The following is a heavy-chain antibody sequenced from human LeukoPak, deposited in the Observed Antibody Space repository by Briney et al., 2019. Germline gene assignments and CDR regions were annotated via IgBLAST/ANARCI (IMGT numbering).Heavy chain of an antibody. CDR3: AKDGKNYFDY. CDR1: GFMFTDFA. CDR2: IPNDERNK. J-gene: IGHJ4*02. Sequence: GGSLRLSCAASGFMFTDFAMHWVRQAPGKGLQWVAVIPNDERNKYYADSVKGRFTISRDNSKNSLSLQMNSLRAEDTALYYCAKDGKNYFDYWGQGTLVTVSS. V-gene: IGHV3-30*04. D-gene: IGHD1-26*01.